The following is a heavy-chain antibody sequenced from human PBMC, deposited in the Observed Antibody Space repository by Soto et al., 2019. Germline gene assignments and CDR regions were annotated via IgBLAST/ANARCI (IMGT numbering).Heavy chain of an antibody. CDR3: APHGGGYGDSYFDY. D-gene: IGHD4-17*01. V-gene: IGHV3-23*01. J-gene: IGHJ4*02. CDR1: GFTFSSYA. CDR2: ISGSGGTT. Sequence: GGSLRLSCAASGFTFSSYAMSWVRQAPGKGLEWVSAISGSGGTTYYADSVKGRFTISGDNSKNTLYLQLNSLRAEDTAIYYCAPHGGGYGDSYFDYWGLGTLVTVSS.